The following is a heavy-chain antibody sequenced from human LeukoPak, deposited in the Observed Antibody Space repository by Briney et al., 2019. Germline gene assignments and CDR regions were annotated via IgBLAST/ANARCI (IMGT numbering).Heavy chain of an antibody. CDR2: INANSGGT. CDR1: GYTFTGYY. D-gene: IGHD3-22*01. Sequence: ASVKVSCKASGYTFTGYYMHWVRQAPGQGLEWMGWINANSGGTNYAQKFQGRVTMTRDTSISTAYMELSRLRSDDTAVYYCARDAYYFDSGQFDYWGQGTLFTVSS. CDR3: ARDAYYFDSGQFDY. V-gene: IGHV1-2*02. J-gene: IGHJ4*02.